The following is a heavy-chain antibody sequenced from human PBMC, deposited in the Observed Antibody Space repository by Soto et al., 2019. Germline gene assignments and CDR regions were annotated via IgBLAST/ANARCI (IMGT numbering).Heavy chain of an antibody. D-gene: IGHD2-21*01. CDR1: GFTFRNFV. Sequence: EVQLLESGGGIVQPGGSLRVSCVASGFTFRNFVMSWVRQAPGKGLEWVSAIRGTGGETVYADSVKGRFTISRDNSKNTLYLQMNSLRDEDTALYFCAQDRGWGVVSPSLDYWGQGTLVTVSS. J-gene: IGHJ4*02. CDR3: AQDRGWGVVSPSLDY. CDR2: IRGTGGET. V-gene: IGHV3-23*01.